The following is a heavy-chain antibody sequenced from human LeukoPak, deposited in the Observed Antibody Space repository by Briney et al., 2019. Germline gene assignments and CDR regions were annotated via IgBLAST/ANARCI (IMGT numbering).Heavy chain of an antibody. Sequence: VASVRLSCKASGYTFTGYYMHWVRQAPGQGLEWMGWIHPTSGGTKYGQNFQGRVTFTRDTSISTAYMELSRLRSDDTAVYCARLINGVRAFDLWGQGTMVTVSS. V-gene: IGHV1-2*02. D-gene: IGHD2-8*01. CDR3: ARLINGVRAFDL. CDR2: IHPTSGGT. J-gene: IGHJ3*01. CDR1: GYTFTGYY.